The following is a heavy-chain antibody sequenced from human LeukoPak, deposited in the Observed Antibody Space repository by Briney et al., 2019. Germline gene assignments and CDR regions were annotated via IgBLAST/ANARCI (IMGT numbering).Heavy chain of an antibody. Sequence: GGSLRLSCAAYGFTFSSYAMSWVRQAPGKGLEWVSTISGSSGSTYYADSVKGRFTISRDNSKNTLYLQMNSLRAEDTAVYYCAKAPQQLSFDYWGQGTLVTVSS. CDR3: AKAPQQLSFDY. CDR2: ISGSSGST. CDR1: GFTFSSYA. D-gene: IGHD2/OR15-2a*01. V-gene: IGHV3-23*01. J-gene: IGHJ4*02.